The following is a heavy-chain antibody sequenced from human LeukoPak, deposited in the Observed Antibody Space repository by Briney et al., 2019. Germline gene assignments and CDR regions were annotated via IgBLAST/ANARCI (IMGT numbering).Heavy chain of an antibody. CDR1: GFAFDDYG. CDR3: ARDPNNYGRLDY. J-gene: IGHJ4*02. V-gene: IGHV3-20*04. Sequence: GGSLRLSCAASGFAFDDYGMSWVRQVPGRGLEWVSDINWNGDRTAYADSVKGRFTIYKDKAKNSLYLQMNSVRAEDTALYYCARDPNNYGRLDYWGQGTLVAVSS. D-gene: IGHD3-16*01. CDR2: INWNGDRT.